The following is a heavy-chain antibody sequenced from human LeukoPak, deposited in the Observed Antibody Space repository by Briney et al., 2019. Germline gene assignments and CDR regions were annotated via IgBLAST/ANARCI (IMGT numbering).Heavy chain of an antibody. D-gene: IGHD2-2*02. CDR1: GFTFSDYY. V-gene: IGHV3-11*01. Sequence: GGSLRLSCAASGFTFSDYYMSWIRQAPGKGLERVSYISGSGSTTYYADSVKGRFTISRDNAKNTLYLQMNSLRVEDTAVYYCAREEGGDCSRTSCYTSSWGQGTQVTVST. CDR2: ISGSGSTT. J-gene: IGHJ4*02. CDR3: AREEGGDCSRTSCYTSS.